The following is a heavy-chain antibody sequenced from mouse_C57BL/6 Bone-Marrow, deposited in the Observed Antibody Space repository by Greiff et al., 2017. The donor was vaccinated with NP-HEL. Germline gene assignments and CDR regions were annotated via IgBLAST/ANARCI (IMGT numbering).Heavy chain of an antibody. J-gene: IGHJ2*01. CDR2: IYPGDGDT. Sequence: VMLVESGPELVKPGASVKISCKASGYAFSSSWMNWVKQRPGKGLEWIGRIYPGDGDTNYNGKFKGKATLTADKSSSTAYMQLSSLTSEDSAVYFCARGTYYYGSSYDYWGQGTTLTVSS. CDR3: ARGTYYYGSSYDY. V-gene: IGHV1-82*01. D-gene: IGHD1-1*01. CDR1: GYAFSSSW.